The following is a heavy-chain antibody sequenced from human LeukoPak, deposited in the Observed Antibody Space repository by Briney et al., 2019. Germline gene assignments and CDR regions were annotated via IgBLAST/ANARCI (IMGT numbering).Heavy chain of an antibody. CDR1: GGSISDYY. D-gene: IGHD3-22*01. CDR2: GST. CDR3: ASPRGDDSGGYYTWYFHH. J-gene: IGHJ1*01. Sequence: SETLSLTCSVSGGSISDYYWSWIRQPPGKGLEWIGSGSTYYNPSLKSRVTISVDTSKNQFSLKLSSVTAADTAVYFCASPRGDDSGGYYTWYFHHWGQGILVTVSS. V-gene: IGHV4-4*09.